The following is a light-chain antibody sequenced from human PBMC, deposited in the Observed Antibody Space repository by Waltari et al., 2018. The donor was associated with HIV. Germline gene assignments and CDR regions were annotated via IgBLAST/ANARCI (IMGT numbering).Light chain of an antibody. J-gene: IGLJ2*01. CDR1: SSDVGSYNP. CDR3: CSYAGSSTVV. V-gene: IGLV2-23*01. CDR2: EGS. Sequence: QSALTQPASVSGSPGQSITISCTGTSSDVGSYNPFSWYQQHPGKAPQLMIYEGSKRPSGVSNRFSGSKSGNTASLTISGLQAEDEADYYCCSYAGSSTVVFGGGTKLTVL.